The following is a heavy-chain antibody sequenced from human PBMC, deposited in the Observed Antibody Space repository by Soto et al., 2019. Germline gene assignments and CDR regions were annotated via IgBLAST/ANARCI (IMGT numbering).Heavy chain of an antibody. D-gene: IGHD5-18*01. Sequence: GGSLRLSCAASGFTFSSYWMSWVRQAPGKGLEWVANIKQDGSEKYYGDSVKGRFTISRDNAKNSLYLQMNSLRAEDTAVYYCARDPHSYAVPGGYFDYWGQGTLVTVSS. J-gene: IGHJ4*02. V-gene: IGHV3-7*01. CDR1: GFTFSSYW. CDR3: ARDPHSYAVPGGYFDY. CDR2: IKQDGSEK.